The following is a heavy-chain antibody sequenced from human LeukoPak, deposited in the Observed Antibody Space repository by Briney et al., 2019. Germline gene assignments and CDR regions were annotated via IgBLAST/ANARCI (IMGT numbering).Heavy chain of an antibody. Sequence: GGSLRLSCAASGFTFSDYYMSWIRQAPGKGLEWVSYISSSGSTIYYADSVKGRFTISRDNAKNSLYLQMNSLRAEDTAVYYCAKVVTALLIDYWGQGTLVTVSS. D-gene: IGHD2-21*02. CDR1: GFTFSDYY. CDR3: AKVVTALLIDY. J-gene: IGHJ4*02. V-gene: IGHV3-11*01. CDR2: ISSSGSTI.